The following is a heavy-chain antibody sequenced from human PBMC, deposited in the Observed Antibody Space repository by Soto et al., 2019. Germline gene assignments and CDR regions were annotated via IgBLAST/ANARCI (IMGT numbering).Heavy chain of an antibody. D-gene: IGHD7-27*01. CDR1: GGAVSDYV. CDR3: ARASLVPGDSAGKGWFDP. V-gene: IGHV1-69*06. Sequence: QVHLVQSGAEVKKPGTSVRVSCKASGGAVSDYVIAWVRQAPGQGPEWMGGIIPSFGTANYAQTFLGRVTMTADKSTNTAYLELNSLTYEDTAVYYCARASLVPGDSAGKGWFDPWGQGTLVTVSS. CDR2: IIPSFGTA. J-gene: IGHJ5*02.